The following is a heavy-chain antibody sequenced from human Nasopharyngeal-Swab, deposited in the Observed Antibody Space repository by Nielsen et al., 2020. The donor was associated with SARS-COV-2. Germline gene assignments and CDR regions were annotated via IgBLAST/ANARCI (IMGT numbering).Heavy chain of an antibody. D-gene: IGHD6-6*01. CDR1: GGSFSGYY. J-gene: IGHJ4*02. CDR2: INHSGST. Sequence: SETLSLTCAVYGGSFSGYYWSWIRQPPGKGLEWIGEINHSGSTNYNPSLKSRVTISVDTSKNQFSLKLSSVTAADTAVYYCARGDFRQIAASYYFDYWGQGTLVTFSS. V-gene: IGHV4-34*01. CDR3: ARGDFRQIAASYYFDY.